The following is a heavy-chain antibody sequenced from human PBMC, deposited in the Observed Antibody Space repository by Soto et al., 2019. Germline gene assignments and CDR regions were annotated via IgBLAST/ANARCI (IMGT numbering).Heavy chain of an antibody. CDR3: ARAYSDAFDI. Sequence: GGSLRLSCAASGFTFSSYAMTWIRQAPGKGLEWVSYISSSGTGIYYADSMKGRFTISRDNAKKSLYLQMSSLRAEDTAVYYCARAYSDAFDIWGQGTMVTVSS. J-gene: IGHJ3*02. D-gene: IGHD2-15*01. CDR2: ISSSGTGI. V-gene: IGHV3-11*01. CDR1: GFTFSSYA.